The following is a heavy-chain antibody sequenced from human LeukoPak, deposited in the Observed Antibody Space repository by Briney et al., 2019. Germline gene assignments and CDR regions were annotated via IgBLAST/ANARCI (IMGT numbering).Heavy chain of an antibody. CDR3: ATSWESNGGSYFDF. CDR2: FDPEDDET. D-gene: IGHD2-8*01. V-gene: IGHV1-24*01. Sequence: SVKVSCKDSVYTVTAVSINWVREAPGKGLEWMGGFDPEDDETIYAQNLQGRVTMTEDTSTDTAYMEMSSLRSEDTAIYYCATSWESNGGSYFDFRGQGTLVTVSS. J-gene: IGHJ4*02. CDR1: VYTVTAVS.